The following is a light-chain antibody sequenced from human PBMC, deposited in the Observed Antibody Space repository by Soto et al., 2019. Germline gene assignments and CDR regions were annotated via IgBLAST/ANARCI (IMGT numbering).Light chain of an antibody. V-gene: IGKV1-27*01. CDR3: QKYNSAWIT. Sequence: DIQMTQSPSSLSASVGDRVTITCRASQGISNYLAWYQQKPGKVPKLLIYAASTLQSGVPSRFSGSGSGTNFTLTISSLQPEDVATYYCQKYNSAWITFGQGTRLEIK. J-gene: IGKJ5*01. CDR2: AAS. CDR1: QGISNY.